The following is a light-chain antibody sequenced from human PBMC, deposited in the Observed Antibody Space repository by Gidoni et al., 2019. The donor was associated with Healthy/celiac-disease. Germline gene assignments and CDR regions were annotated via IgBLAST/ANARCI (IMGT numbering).Light chain of an antibody. J-gene: IGKJ4*01. V-gene: IGKV3-11*01. Sequence: EIVFTQSPATLSLSPGGRATLSCRASQSVSSYLAWYQQKPGQAPRLLIYDAANRATGIPARCIGSGSGTDFTLTISSLEPEDFAVYYCQQRSNWPRLTFGGGTKVEIK. CDR1: QSVSSY. CDR2: DAA. CDR3: QQRSNWPRLT.